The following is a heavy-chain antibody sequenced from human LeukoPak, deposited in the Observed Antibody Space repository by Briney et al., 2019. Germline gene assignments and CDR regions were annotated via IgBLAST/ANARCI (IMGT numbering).Heavy chain of an antibody. V-gene: IGHV3-15*01. CDR3: ARSHIGDSIQLWSDYYYYMDV. Sequence: GGSLRLSCAASGFTFSNAWMSWVRQAPGKGLEWVGRIKSKTDGGTTDYAAPVKGRFTISRDNSKNTLYLQMNSLRAEDTAVYYCARSHIGDSIQLWSDYYYYMDVWGKGTTVTVSS. J-gene: IGHJ6*03. CDR1: GFTFSNAW. CDR2: IKSKTDGGTT. D-gene: IGHD5-18*01.